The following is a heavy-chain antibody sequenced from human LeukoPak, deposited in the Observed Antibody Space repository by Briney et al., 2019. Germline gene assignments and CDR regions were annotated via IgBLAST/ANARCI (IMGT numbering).Heavy chain of an antibody. D-gene: IGHD4-17*01. CDR2: IGSSGSST. V-gene: IGHV3-23*01. CDR3: ARDYGDSVGY. Sequence: GGSLRLSCATSGFSFSTYAMSWVRQAPGKGLEWVSAIGSSGSSTYYADSVKGRFTISRDNSKNTLYLQMNSLRAEDTAVYYCARDYGDSVGYWGQGTLVTVSS. CDR1: GFSFSTYA. J-gene: IGHJ4*02.